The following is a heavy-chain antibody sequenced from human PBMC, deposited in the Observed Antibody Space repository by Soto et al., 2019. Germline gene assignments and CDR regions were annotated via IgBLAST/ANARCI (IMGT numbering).Heavy chain of an antibody. V-gene: IGHV3-30-3*02. CDR2: ISDDDDNT. CDR3: ARPWGQLSTYYYGMGV. D-gene: IGHD3-16*01. Sequence: SLTLSWALSGFTFRNYAMHWVRQAPGEGLEWMATISDDDDNTYYTDTVKGPFTISRDNSKNTLYLQMSSLRPEDTAVYYCARPWGQLSTYYYGMGVWGQGTTVTVSS. CDR1: GFTFRNYA. J-gene: IGHJ6*02.